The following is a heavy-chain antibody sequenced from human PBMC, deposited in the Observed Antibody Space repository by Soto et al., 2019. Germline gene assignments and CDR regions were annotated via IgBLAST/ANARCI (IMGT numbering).Heavy chain of an antibody. V-gene: IGHV3-21*01. D-gene: IGHD3-10*01. Sequence: EVQLVESGGGLVKPGGSLRLSCAASGFTFSSYSMNWVRQAPGKGLEWVSSISSSSSYIYYADSVKGRFTISRDNAKNSLXXXXXXXXXXXXXXXXXAXRLPQSGNFQHWGQGTLVTVSS. CDR1: GFTFSSYS. CDR3: AXRLPQSGNFQH. CDR2: ISSSSSYI. J-gene: IGHJ1*01.